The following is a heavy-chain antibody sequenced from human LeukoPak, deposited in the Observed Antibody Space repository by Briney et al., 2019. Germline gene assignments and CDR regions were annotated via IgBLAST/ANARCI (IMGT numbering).Heavy chain of an antibody. CDR1: GYTFTSYG. D-gene: IGHD3-22*01. CDR2: ISAYNGNT. CDR3: ARFTDYYDSSGYYYGY. J-gene: IGHJ4*02. V-gene: IGHV1-18*01. Sequence: ASVKVSCKASGYTFTSYGISWVRQAPGQGLEWMGWISAYNGNTNYAQKLQGRVTMTTDTSTSTAYMELRSLRSDDTAVYYCARFTDYYDSSGYYYGYWGQGTLVTVSS.